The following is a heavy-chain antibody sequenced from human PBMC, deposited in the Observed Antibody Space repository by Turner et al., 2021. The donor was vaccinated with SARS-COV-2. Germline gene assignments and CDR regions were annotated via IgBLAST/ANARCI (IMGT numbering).Heavy chain of an antibody. CDR2: IDSGGST. Sequence: EVQLVESGGGLTQAGGSLRLSCAASGFSVSSNYMSWVRQAPGNGLEWVSVIDSGGSTFYADAVKGRFSISINNSKNTLYLQKNSLRAEDTAVYYSARDLGGLRFDYWGQGTLVTVSS. J-gene: IGHJ4*02. V-gene: IGHV3-53*01. CDR3: ARDLGGLRFDY. CDR1: GFSVSSNY. D-gene: IGHD2-15*01.